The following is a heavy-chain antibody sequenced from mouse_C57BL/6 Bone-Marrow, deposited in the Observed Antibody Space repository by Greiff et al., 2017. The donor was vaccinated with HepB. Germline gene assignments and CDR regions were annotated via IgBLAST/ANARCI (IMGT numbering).Heavy chain of an antibody. V-gene: IGHV1-7*01. CDR1: GYTFTSYW. CDR3: GYYDYDEGYAMDY. D-gene: IGHD2-4*01. Sequence: VKLQESGAELAKPGASVKLSCKASGYTFTSYWMHWVKQRPGQGLEWIGYINPSSGYTKYNQKFKDKATLTADKSSSTAYMQLSSLTYEDSAVYYCGYYDYDEGYAMDYWGQGTSVTVSS. CDR2: INPSSGYT. J-gene: IGHJ4*01.